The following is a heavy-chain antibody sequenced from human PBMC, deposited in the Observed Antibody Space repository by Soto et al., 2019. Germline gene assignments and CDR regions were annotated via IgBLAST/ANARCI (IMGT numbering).Heavy chain of an antibody. CDR1: GYSFTSYW. V-gene: IGHV5-10-1*01. CDR2: IDPSDSYT. Sequence: GESLKISCKGSGYSFTSYWISWVRQMPGKGLEWMGRIDPSDSYTNYSPSFQGHVTISADKSISTAYLQWSSLKASDTAMYYCARHIAARPLLVYWGQGTLVTVSS. D-gene: IGHD6-6*01. CDR3: ARHIAARPLLVY. J-gene: IGHJ4*02.